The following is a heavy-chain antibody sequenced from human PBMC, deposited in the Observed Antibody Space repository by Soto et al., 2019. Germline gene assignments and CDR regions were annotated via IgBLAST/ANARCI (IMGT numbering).Heavy chain of an antibody. CDR3: ARSSHHHNPLGMDV. CDR1: GGTFSSYA. CDR2: IIPIFGTA. V-gene: IGHV1-69*12. D-gene: IGHD6-19*01. J-gene: IGHJ6*02. Sequence: QVQLGQSGAEVKKPGSSVKVSCKASGGTFSSYAISWVRRAPGQGLEWLGGIIPIFGTANYAQKFQGRVTITADESTSTDYMEQSSLRSEDTAVDYCARSSHHHNPLGMDVWGQGTTVTVSS.